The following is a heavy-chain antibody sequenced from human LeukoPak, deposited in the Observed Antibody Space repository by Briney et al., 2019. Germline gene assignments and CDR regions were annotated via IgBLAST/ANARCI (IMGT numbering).Heavy chain of an antibody. Sequence: GGSLRLSCAASGFTFSSYAMSWIRQAPGKGLEWVSAISGSGGSTYYADSVKGRFTISRDNSKNTLYLQMNSLRAEDTAVYYCAAQTMVRGVPFDYWGQGTLVTVSS. D-gene: IGHD3-10*01. CDR3: AAQTMVRGVPFDY. CDR2: ISGSGGST. CDR1: GFTFSSYA. J-gene: IGHJ4*02. V-gene: IGHV3-23*01.